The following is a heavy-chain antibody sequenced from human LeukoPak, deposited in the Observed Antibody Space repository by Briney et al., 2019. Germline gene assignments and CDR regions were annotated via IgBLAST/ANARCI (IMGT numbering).Heavy chain of an antibody. CDR2: IYYSGST. J-gene: IGHJ5*02. D-gene: IGHD2-2*01. Sequence: SETLSLTCTVPGGSISSSSYYWGWIRQPPGKGLEWIGIIYYSGSTYYNPSLKSRLTISVDTSKNQFSLKLSPVTATDTAVYYCARRGYCSSTSCYEYWFDPWGQGTLVTVSS. V-gene: IGHV4-39*01. CDR3: ARRGYCSSTSCYEYWFDP. CDR1: GGSISSSSYY.